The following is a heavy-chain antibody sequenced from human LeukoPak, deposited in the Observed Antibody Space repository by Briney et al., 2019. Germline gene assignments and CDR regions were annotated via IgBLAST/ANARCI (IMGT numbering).Heavy chain of an antibody. CDR1: GFTVSSKY. CDR2: IYSDRST. V-gene: IGHV3-66*01. CDR3: AREGPGTTFDY. J-gene: IGHJ4*02. Sequence: GGSLRLSCAASGFTVSSKYMSWVRQAPGKGLEWVSVIYSDRSTYYADSVKGRFTTSRDNSKNTLYLQMNSLRAEDTAVYYCAREGPGTTFDYWGQGTLVTVSS. D-gene: IGHD1-1*01.